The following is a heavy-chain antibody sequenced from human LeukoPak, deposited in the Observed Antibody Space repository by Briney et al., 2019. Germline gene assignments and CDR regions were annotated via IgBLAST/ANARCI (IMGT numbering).Heavy chain of an antibody. CDR2: INHSGST. Sequence: SETLSLTGAVYGGSFSGYDWSWIRQPPGKGLEWIGEINHSGSTNYNPSLKSRVTISVDTSKNQFSLKLSSVTAADTAVYYCARGLSEDFDWTPYSPNPYYYYGMDVWGQGTTVTVSS. V-gene: IGHV4-34*01. D-gene: IGHD3-9*01. CDR1: GGSFSGYD. CDR3: ARGLSEDFDWTPYSPNPYYYYGMDV. J-gene: IGHJ6*02.